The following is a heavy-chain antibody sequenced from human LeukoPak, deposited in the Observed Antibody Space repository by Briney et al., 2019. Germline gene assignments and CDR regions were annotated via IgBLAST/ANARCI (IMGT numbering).Heavy chain of an antibody. D-gene: IGHD3-22*01. V-gene: IGHV4-59*01. CDR1: GASLSSYY. CDR3: ATGYYEPFAT. Sequence: SETLSLTCSVSGASLSSYYWDCLRQSPGKRLEWIGYISDTGKTDANPSLKSRVSISLSTSKKQFSLRRRSVTSADSAVYYCATGYYEPFATWGPGILVTVSS. J-gene: IGHJ5*02. CDR2: ISDTGKT.